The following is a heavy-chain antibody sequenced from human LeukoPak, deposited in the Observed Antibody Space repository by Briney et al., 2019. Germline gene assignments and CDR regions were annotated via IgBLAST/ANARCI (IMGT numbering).Heavy chain of an antibody. V-gene: IGHV1-69*13. CDR3: ARDRCSSTSCYEEFDY. CDR1: GGTFRSSA. CDR2: IIPIFGTA. J-gene: IGHJ4*02. Sequence: GASVKVSCKASGGTFRSSAISWVRQAPGQGLEWMGGIIPIFGTANYAQKFQGRVTITADESTSTAYMELSRLRSDDTAVYYCARDRCSSTSCYEEFDYWGQGTLVTVSS. D-gene: IGHD2-2*01.